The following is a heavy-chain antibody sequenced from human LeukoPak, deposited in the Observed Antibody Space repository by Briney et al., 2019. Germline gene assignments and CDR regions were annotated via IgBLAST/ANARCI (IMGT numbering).Heavy chain of an antibody. D-gene: IGHD3-22*01. CDR2: IYYSGST. CDR1: GGSISSYY. CDR3: ARATYYDSSGYYFNAFDI. J-gene: IGHJ3*02. V-gene: IGHV4-59*01. Sequence: PSETLSLTCTVSGGSISSYYWSWIRQPPGKGLEWIGYIYYSGSTNYNPSLKSRVTISVDTSKTQFSLKLSSVTAADTAVYYCARATYYDSSGYYFNAFDIWGQGTMVTVSS.